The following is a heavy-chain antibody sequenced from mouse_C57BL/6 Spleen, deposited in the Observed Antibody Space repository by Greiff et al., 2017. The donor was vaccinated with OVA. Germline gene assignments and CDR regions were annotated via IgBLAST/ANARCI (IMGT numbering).Heavy chain of an antibody. D-gene: IGHD1-1*01. V-gene: IGHV1-85*01. CDR3: ARPTVVPYWYFDV. CDR2: IYPRDGST. CDR1: GYTFTSYD. Sequence: VQRVESGPELVKPGASVKLSCKASGYTFTSYDINWVKQRPGQGLEWIGWIYPRDGSTKYNEKFKGKATLTVDTSSSTAYMELHSLTSEDSAVYFCARPTVVPYWYFDVWGTGTTVTVSS. J-gene: IGHJ1*03.